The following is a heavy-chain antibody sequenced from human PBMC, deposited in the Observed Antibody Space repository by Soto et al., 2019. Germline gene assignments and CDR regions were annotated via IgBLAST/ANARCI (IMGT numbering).Heavy chain of an antibody. CDR2: ISDDGAAI. D-gene: IGHD5-18*01. J-gene: IGHJ4*02. CDR3: ARENCLPAWLHQFDH. V-gene: IGHV3-48*03. Sequence: GGSLRLSGEASGFSFSSFAMNWGRQAPGRGLEWVSYISDDGAAIYYADSLKGRFTISRDNAKNSLSLQMNKLRAKDTTDDYFARENCLPAWLHQFDHWGQGTLVTVSS. CDR1: GFSFSSFA.